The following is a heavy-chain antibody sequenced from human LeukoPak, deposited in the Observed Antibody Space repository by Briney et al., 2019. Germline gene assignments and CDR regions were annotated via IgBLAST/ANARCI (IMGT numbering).Heavy chain of an antibody. Sequence: PGGSLRLSCTASGFTFGDYAMSWFRQAPGKGLEWVGFIRSKAYGGTTEYAASVKGRFTISRDDSKSIAYLQMNSLKTEDTAVYYCTSGWYYDSSGYYPFDYWGQGTLVTVSS. CDR2: IRSKAYGGTT. D-gene: IGHD3-22*01. J-gene: IGHJ4*02. CDR1: GFTFGDYA. V-gene: IGHV3-49*03. CDR3: TSGWYYDSSGYYPFDY.